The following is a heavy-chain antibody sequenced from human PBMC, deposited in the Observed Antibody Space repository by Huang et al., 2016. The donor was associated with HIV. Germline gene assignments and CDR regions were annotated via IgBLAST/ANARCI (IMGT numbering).Heavy chain of an antibody. J-gene: IGHJ4*02. CDR1: GGAFRGSS. CDR3: ARGFNYYASDNLGVYYFDS. V-gene: IGHV4-34*02. D-gene: IGHD3-10*01. CDR2: INHNGKI. Sequence: QVQLKQWGAGLLKPSETLSLTCAVYGGAFRGSSWTWIRQFPEKGLEWIGDINHNGKIIYNPSLSARVTISTDTSKNHFSLHLTSVTAAETALYYCARGFNYYASDNLGVYYFDSWGLGTLVTVSP.